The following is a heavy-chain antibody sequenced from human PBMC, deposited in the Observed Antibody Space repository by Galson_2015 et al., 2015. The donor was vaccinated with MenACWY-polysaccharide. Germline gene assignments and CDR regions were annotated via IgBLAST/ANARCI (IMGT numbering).Heavy chain of an antibody. CDR3: AKDLNIVVVVAARRYYYYGMDV. D-gene: IGHD2-15*01. Sequence: MHWVRQAPGKGLEWVTFIQYNGKNKYYADSVKGRFTISRDNSKNTLYLQMNSLRAEDTAVYYCAKDLNIVVVVAARRYYYYGMDVWGQGTTVTVSS. CDR2: IQYNGKNK. V-gene: IGHV3-30*02. J-gene: IGHJ6*02.